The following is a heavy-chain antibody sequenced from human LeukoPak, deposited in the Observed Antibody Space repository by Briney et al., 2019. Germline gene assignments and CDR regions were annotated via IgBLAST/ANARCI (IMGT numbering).Heavy chain of an antibody. CDR1: GFTFSSYW. D-gene: IGHD2-15*01. Sequence: GGSLRLSCAASGFTFSSYWMSWVRQAPGKGLEWVANIKQDGSEKYYVDSAKGRFTISRDNAKNSLYLQMNSLRAEDTAVYYCARVGADIDRSFDYWGQGTLVTVSS. CDR2: IKQDGSEK. CDR3: ARVGADIDRSFDY. J-gene: IGHJ4*02. V-gene: IGHV3-7*01.